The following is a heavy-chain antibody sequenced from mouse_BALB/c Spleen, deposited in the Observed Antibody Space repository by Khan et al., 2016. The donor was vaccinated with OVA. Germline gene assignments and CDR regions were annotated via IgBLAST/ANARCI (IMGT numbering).Heavy chain of an antibody. V-gene: IGHV3-8*02. CDR3: ARSTYRYAFVY. Sequence: EVKLEVSGPSLVKPSQTLSLTCSVTGDSITSGYWNWIRKFPGNKLEYMGYIIYTGYTYYNPSLKSRISITRHTSQNHYSLQLNSGTDEDTATYYCARSTYRYAFVYWGQGTLVTVSA. CDR1: GDSITSGY. D-gene: IGHD2-14*01. J-gene: IGHJ3*01. CDR2: IIYTGYT.